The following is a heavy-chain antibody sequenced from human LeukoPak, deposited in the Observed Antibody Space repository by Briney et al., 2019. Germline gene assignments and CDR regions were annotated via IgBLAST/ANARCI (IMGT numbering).Heavy chain of an antibody. CDR2: IYYVGSP. CDR3: ARFPIRKRAMDV. V-gene: IGHV4-39*01. D-gene: IGHD5-24*01. CDR1: GDSIRSGDAY. Sequence: SETLSLTCSVSGDSIRSGDAYWGWIRQSPLKGLEWIANIYYVGSPHYNPSLNSRRVTMSDDTAKNQFSLTLTSVTAADTAVYYCARFPIRKRAMDVWGQGTTVTVSS. J-gene: IGHJ6*02.